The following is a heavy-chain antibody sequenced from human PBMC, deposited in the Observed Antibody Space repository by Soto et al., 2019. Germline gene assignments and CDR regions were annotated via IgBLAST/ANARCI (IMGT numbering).Heavy chain of an antibody. V-gene: IGHV3-30*18. CDR3: AKAGYDIVVVPAGLDDY. J-gene: IGHJ4*02. CDR1: GFTFSSYG. Sequence: GGSLRLSCAASGFTFSSYGMHWVRQAPGKGLEWVAVISYDGSNKYYADSVKGRFTISRDNSKNTLYLQMNSLRAEDTAVYYCAKAGYDIVVVPAGLDDYWGQGTLVTVSS. D-gene: IGHD2-2*01. CDR2: ISYDGSNK.